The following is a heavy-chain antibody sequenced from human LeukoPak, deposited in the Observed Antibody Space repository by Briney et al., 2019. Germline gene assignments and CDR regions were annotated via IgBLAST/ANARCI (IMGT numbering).Heavy chain of an antibody. J-gene: IGHJ4*02. CDR2: IYYSGST. D-gene: IGHD6-19*01. V-gene: IGHV4-39*01. CDR1: GCSISSSSYY. Sequence: SETLSLTCIFSGCSISSSSYYWGWIRQPPGKALEWLGSIYYSGSTYYNPSLKSRVTISVDTSKTQFSLKLSSVTAADTAVYYCARHSPSPAVAGIHYWGQGTLVTVSS. CDR3: ARHSPSPAVAGIHY.